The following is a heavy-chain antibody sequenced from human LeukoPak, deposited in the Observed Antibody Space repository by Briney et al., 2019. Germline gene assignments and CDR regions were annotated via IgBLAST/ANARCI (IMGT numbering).Heavy chain of an antibody. CDR2: IIPIFGTA. V-gene: IGHV1-69*13. D-gene: IGHD3-10*01. CDR3: ARATITMVRDDYFYYGTAV. CDR1: GGTFSSYA. Sequence: SVKVSCKASGGTFSSYAIGWVRQAPGQGLEWMGGIIPIFGTANYAQKFQGRVTITADESTSTAYMELSSLRSEDTAVYYCARATITMVRDDYFYYGTAVWGQGTTVTVSS. J-gene: IGHJ6*02.